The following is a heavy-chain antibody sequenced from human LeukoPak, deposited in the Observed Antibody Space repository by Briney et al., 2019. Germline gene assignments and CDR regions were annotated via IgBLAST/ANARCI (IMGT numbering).Heavy chain of an antibody. CDR3: AQDGYCSSAHCYTGAIEM. Sequence: GGSLRLSCAASGFNFNYYTMHWVRQAPGKGLEWVSSINSGSTYIYYADSAKGRFTISRDNAEKSLYLQMNSLRAEDTALYFCAQDGYCSSAHCYTGAIEMWGQGTMVTVS. CDR2: INSGSTYI. CDR1: GFNFNYYT. J-gene: IGHJ3*02. D-gene: IGHD2-2*01. V-gene: IGHV3-21*01.